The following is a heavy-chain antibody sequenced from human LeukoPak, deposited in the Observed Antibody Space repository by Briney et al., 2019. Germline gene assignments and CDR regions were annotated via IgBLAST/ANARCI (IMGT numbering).Heavy chain of an antibody. Sequence: SETLSLTCTVSGGSISSYYWSWIRQPPGKGLEWIGYIYYSGSTNYNPSLKSRVTISVDTSKNQFSLKLSSVTAADTAVYYCARARYYGSGSYSTSTRFDYWGQGTLVTVSS. V-gene: IGHV4-59*12. CDR1: GGSISSYY. J-gene: IGHJ4*02. CDR2: IYYSGST. CDR3: ARARYYGSGSYSTSTRFDY. D-gene: IGHD3-10*01.